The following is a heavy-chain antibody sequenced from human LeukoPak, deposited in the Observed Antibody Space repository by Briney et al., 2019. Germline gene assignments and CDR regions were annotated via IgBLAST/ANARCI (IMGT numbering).Heavy chain of an antibody. CDR3: ARDLGYCTGGTCYPNWYDP. CDR2: INAGNDNT. V-gene: IGHV1-3*01. CDR1: GYTFTSYA. D-gene: IGHD2-15*01. Sequence: ASVKVSCKASGYTFTSYAMHWVRQAPGQRLEWMGWINAGNDNTKYSQKFQGRVTITRDTSASTAYMELSSLRSEDTAVYYCARDLGYCTGGTCYPNWYDPWGQGTLVTVSS. J-gene: IGHJ5*02.